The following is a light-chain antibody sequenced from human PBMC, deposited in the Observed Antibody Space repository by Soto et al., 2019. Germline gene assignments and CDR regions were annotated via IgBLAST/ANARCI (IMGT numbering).Light chain of an antibody. CDR3: QSYDSSLSGSGVV. Sequence: QTVVTQPPSVSGAPGQRVTISCTGSSSNIGAGYDVHWYQLLPGAAPKLLIYDNSNRPSGVPDRFSGSKSGTSASLAITGLXXXXXXDYYCQSYDSSLSGSGVVFGGGTKLTVL. J-gene: IGLJ2*01. CDR2: DNS. CDR1: SSNIGAGYD. V-gene: IGLV1-40*01.